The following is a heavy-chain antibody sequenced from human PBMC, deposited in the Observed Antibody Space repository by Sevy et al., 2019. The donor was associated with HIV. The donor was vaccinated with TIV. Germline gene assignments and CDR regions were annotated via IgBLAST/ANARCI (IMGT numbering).Heavy chain of an antibody. J-gene: IGHJ6*02. Sequence: GGSLRLCCAASGFPFSNFAMSWVRQAPGKGLEWVSTLIGGGSRTYYADSVTGRFIISRDNSRNTLYLQMNSLRAEDTAIYYCAKRRVQSGLSGGGANYGMDVCGRGTTVTVSS. CDR2: LIGGGSRT. V-gene: IGHV3-23*01. D-gene: IGHD2-8*02. CDR3: AKRRVQSGLSGGGANYGMDV. CDR1: GFPFSNFA.